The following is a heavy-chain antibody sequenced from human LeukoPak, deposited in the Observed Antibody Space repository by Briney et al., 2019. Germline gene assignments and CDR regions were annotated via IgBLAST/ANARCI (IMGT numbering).Heavy chain of an antibody. V-gene: IGHV1-24*01. J-gene: IGHJ4*02. CDR1: GYTLTELS. Sequence: ASVKVSCKVSGYTLTELSMHWVRQAPGKGLEWMGGFDPEDGETIYAQKFQGRVTMTEDTSTDTAYMELSSLRSEDTAVYYCARDYYDSSGYYSPCFYWGQGTLVTVSS. CDR3: ARDYYDSSGYYSPCFY. D-gene: IGHD3-22*01. CDR2: FDPEDGET.